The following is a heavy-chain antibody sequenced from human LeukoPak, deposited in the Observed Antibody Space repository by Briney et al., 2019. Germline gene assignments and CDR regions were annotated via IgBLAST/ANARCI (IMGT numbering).Heavy chain of an antibody. J-gene: IGHJ4*02. Sequence: SETLSLTCTVSGGSISSYYWSWIRQPPGKGLEWIGYIYYSGSTNYNPSLKSRVIISVDTSKNQFSLKLSSVTAADTAVYYCARISGEQWLVDYFDYWGQGTLVTVSS. V-gene: IGHV4-59*01. CDR2: IYYSGST. D-gene: IGHD6-19*01. CDR3: ARISGEQWLVDYFDY. CDR1: GGSISSYY.